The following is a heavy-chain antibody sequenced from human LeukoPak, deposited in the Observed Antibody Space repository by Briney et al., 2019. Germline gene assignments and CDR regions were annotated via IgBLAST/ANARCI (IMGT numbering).Heavy chain of an antibody. D-gene: IGHD3-3*01. J-gene: IGHJ5*02. CDR1: GYTFTSYG. CDR3: ARDLWRYDFWSGYYPNWFDP. Sequence: GASVKVSCKASGYTFTSYGISWVRQAPGQGLEWMGWISAYNGSTNYAQKLQGRVTMTTDTSTSTAYMELRSLRSDDTAVYYCARDLWRYDFWSGYYPNWFDPWGQGTLVTVSS. V-gene: IGHV1-18*01. CDR2: ISAYNGST.